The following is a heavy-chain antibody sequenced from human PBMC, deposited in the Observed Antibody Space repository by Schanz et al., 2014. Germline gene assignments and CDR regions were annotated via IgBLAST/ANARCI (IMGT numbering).Heavy chain of an antibody. CDR2: IRPDNGHT. D-gene: IGHD3-10*01. Sequence: QVQLVQSGAEVKKPGSSMKVSCKASGGTFSTYPINWLRQAPGQGLEWLGWIRPDNGHTTYSQKVRDRVIFTTDTSANTAYMELRNLRSDDTAVYYCARAKRFGDMDVWGQGTTVTVSS. CDR3: ARAKRFGDMDV. CDR1: GGTFSTYP. J-gene: IGHJ6*02. V-gene: IGHV1-18*04.